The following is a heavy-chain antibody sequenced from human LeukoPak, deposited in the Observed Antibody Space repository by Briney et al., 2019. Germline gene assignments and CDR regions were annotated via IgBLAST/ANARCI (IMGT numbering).Heavy chain of an antibody. D-gene: IGHD6-19*01. Sequence: PSQTLSLTCTVSGGSITSGSYYWSWIRDTAGKGLEWFGRIYISESTNYNPSLKRRVTLSVDTSKNQFSLKLSSVTAAHTAVYYCAIEPVDGMDGWDEGTTAAVS. V-gene: IGHV4-61*02. J-gene: IGHJ6*02. CDR2: IYISEST. CDR1: GGSITSGSYY. CDR3: AIEPVDGMDG.